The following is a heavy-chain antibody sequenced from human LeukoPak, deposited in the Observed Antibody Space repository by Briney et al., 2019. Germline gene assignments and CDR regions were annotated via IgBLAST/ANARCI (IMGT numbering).Heavy chain of an antibody. Sequence: PSETLSLTCSISGVSMSSYYWNWIRKPAGKGLEWIGRIYVSGSTTYNPSLKSRDTMSIDTSKNQFSLNLNSVTAAVTAVYYCARESDFPCGLRIDFWGQGILVTVSS. CDR3: ARESDFPCGLRIDF. CDR1: GVSMSSYY. CDR2: IYVSGST. V-gene: IGHV4-4*07. J-gene: IGHJ4*02. D-gene: IGHD3/OR15-3a*01.